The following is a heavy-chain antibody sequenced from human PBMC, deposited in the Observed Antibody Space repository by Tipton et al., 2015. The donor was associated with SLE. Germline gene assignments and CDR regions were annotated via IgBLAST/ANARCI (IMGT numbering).Heavy chain of an antibody. CDR1: GFTFSSYA. CDR2: ISGSGGST. J-gene: IGHJ6*02. D-gene: IGHD3-3*01. V-gene: IGHV3-23*01. Sequence: GSLRLSCAASGFTFSSYAMSWVRQAPGKGLEWVSAISGSGGSTYYADSVKGRFTISRDNSKNSLYLQMNSLRAEDTAVYYCARQGITIFGVVTGGMDVWGQGTTVTVSS. CDR3: ARQGITIFGVVTGGMDV.